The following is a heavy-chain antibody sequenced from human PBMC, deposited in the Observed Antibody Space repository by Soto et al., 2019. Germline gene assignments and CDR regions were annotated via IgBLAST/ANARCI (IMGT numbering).Heavy chain of an antibody. Sequence: QVLLQESGPGLVQPSQTLSLSCTVSGVSVISERCSWNWIRQHPGKGLEWVRYIFSSGVTFYNPSLRGRVFMSVDASKNQFSLRLNSVTAADTDVYYCARTTAVWGKGTLVTVSA. J-gene: IGHJ1*01. CDR3: ARTTAV. CDR2: IFSSGVT. CDR1: GVSVISERCS. V-gene: IGHV4-31*03. D-gene: IGHD1-1*01.